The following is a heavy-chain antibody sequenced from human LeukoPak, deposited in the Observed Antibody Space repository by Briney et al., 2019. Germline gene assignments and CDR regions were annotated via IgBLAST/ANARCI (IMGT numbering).Heavy chain of an antibody. D-gene: IGHD2-2*01. J-gene: IGHJ6*02. Sequence: GRSLRLSCAASGFTFSSYGMHWVRQAPGKGPEWVAVISYDGSNKYYADSVKGRFTISRDNSKNTLYLQMNSLRAEDTAVYYCAKVGRYCSSTSCSRTYYYYGMDVWGQGTTVTVSS. CDR1: GFTFSSYG. CDR2: ISYDGSNK. CDR3: AKVGRYCSSTSCSRTYYYYGMDV. V-gene: IGHV3-30*18.